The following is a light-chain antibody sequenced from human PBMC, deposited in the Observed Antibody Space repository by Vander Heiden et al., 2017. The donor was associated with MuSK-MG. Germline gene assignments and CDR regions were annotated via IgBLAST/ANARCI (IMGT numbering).Light chain of an antibody. V-gene: IGLV3-21*02. J-gene: IGLJ2*01. CDR3: QVWDSSSDHVV. Sequence: SYVLTQPPSVSVAPGQTARITCGGNNIGSNSVHGYQQKPGQAPVLVVYDDSDRPSGIPERFSGSNSGNTATLTISRVEAGEEADYYCQVWDSSSDHVVFGGGTKLTVL. CDR1: NIGSNS. CDR2: DDS.